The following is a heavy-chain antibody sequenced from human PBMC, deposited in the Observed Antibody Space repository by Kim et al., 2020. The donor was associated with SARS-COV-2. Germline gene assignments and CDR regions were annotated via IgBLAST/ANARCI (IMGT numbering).Heavy chain of an antibody. CDR1: GGSFSGYY. D-gene: IGHD2-2*01. Sequence: SETLSLTCAVYGGSFSGYYWSWIRQPPGKGLEWIGEINHSGSTNYNPSLKSRVTISVDTSKNQFSLKLSSVTAADTAVYYCASPGNARNYYYYYGMDVWGQGTTVTVSS. CDR2: INHSGST. V-gene: IGHV4-34*01. J-gene: IGHJ6*02. CDR3: ASPGNARNYYYYYGMDV.